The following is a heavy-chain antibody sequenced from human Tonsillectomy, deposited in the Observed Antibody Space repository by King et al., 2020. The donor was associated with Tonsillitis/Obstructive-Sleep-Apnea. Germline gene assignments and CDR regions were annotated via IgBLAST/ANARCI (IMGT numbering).Heavy chain of an antibody. CDR2: ISGSGGTT. CDR1: GFTFSTYA. V-gene: IGHV3-23*04. J-gene: IGHJ4*02. Sequence: VQLVESGGGLVQPGGSLRLSCAASGFTFSTYAMSWVRQAPGKGLEWVSAISGSGGTTYYADSVKGRFTISRDNSNKPLYLQMNSLRADDTAVYYCAKDSTGYYSMGGYFDYWGQGTLVTVSS. D-gene: IGHD6-19*01. CDR3: AKDSTGYYSMGGYFDY.